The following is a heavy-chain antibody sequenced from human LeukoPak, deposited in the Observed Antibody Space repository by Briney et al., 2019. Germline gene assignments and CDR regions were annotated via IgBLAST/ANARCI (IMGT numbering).Heavy chain of an antibody. CDR1: GYTFTSYY. J-gene: IGHJ4*02. CDR3: ARSWQQWLGGGFDY. D-gene: IGHD6-19*01. Sequence: ASVKVSCKASGYTFTSYYMHWVRQAPGQGLEWMGIINPSGGSTSYAQKFQGRVTMTRDTSISTAYMELSRLRSDDTAVYYCARSWQQWLGGGFDYWGQGTLVTVSS. V-gene: IGHV1-46*01. CDR2: INPSGGST.